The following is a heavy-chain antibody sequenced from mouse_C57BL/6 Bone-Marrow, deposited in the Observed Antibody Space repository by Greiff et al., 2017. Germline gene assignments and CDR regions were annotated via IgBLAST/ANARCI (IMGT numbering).Heavy chain of an antibody. CDR1: GYTFTSYW. CDR3: ARVYYGYDGDY. D-gene: IGHD2-2*01. CDR2: IDPSDSYT. V-gene: IGHV1-59*01. Sequence: QVQLQQPGAELVRPGTSVKLSCKASGYTFTSYWMHWVKQRPGQGLEWIGVIDPSDSYTNYNQKFKGKATLTVDTSSSTAYMQLSSLTSEDSAVYYCARVYYGYDGDYWGQGTTLTVSS. J-gene: IGHJ2*01.